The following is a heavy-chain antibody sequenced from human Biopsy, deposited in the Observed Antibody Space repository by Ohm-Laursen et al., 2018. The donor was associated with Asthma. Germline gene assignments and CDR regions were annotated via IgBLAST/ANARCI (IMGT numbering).Heavy chain of an antibody. V-gene: IGHV3-30*18. J-gene: IGHJ4*02. CDR3: AKDGFRGWEQRRGPDY. Sequence: SLRLSCTASGFTFSNYGMHWVRQAPGKGLDWVAVISFDGSKKNYTDSVKGRFTISRDNSRNTLHLQMNSLRAEDTAVYYCAKDGFRGWEQRRGPDYWGQGTLVTVSS. CDR1: GFTFSNYG. CDR2: ISFDGSKK. D-gene: IGHD1/OR15-1a*01.